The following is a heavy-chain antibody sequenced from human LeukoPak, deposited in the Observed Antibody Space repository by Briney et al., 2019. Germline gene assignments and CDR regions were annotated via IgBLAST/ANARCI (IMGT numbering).Heavy chain of an antibody. CDR3: ARAHLSGYFDY. J-gene: IGHJ4*02. V-gene: IGHV1-46*01. D-gene: IGHD3-10*01. Sequence: GASVKVSCTASGYTFGTHWMHWVRQAPGQGLEWMGIINPSGDFRSYAQKFQGRIIVTRDMSTRTLYMELSDLRPEDTAVYYCARAHLSGYFDYWGQGTLVTVSS. CDR2: INPSGDFR. CDR1: GYTFGTHW.